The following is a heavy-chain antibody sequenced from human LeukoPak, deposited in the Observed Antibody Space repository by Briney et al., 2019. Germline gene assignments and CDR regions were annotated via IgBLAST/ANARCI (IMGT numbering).Heavy chain of an antibody. V-gene: IGHV3-11*04. CDR2: ISSSGSTI. J-gene: IGHJ4*02. Sequence: GGSLRLSCAASGFTFSDYYMSLIRQAPGKGLEWVSYISSSGSTIYYADSVKGRFTISRENAKNSLYLQMNSLRAEDTAVYYCARDRNGVLLWFGELLNYWGQGTLVTVSS. CDR3: ARDRNGVLLWFGELLNY. CDR1: GFTFSDYY. D-gene: IGHD3-10*01.